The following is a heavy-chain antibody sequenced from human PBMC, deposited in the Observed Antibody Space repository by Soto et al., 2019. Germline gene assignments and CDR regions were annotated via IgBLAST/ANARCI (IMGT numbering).Heavy chain of an antibody. CDR2: INPNSGGT. CDR3: ARGGDTIFGVERYGMDV. Sequence: VSCKASGYTFTGYYMHWVRQAPGQGLEWMGWINPNSGGTNYAQKFQGWVTMTRDTSISTAYMELSRLRSDDTAVYYCARGGDTIFGVERYGMDVWGQGTTVTVSS. J-gene: IGHJ6*02. V-gene: IGHV1-2*04. D-gene: IGHD3-3*01. CDR1: GYTFTGYY.